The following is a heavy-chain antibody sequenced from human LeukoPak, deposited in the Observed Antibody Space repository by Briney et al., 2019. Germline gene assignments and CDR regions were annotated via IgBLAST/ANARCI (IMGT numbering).Heavy chain of an antibody. Sequence: AGGSLRLSCAASGFTFSSYWMSWVRQAPGKGLEWVANIKQDGSEKYYVDSVKGRFTISRDNAKNSLYLQMNSLRAEDTAVYYCAKTWGGYFDWLNVAFDIWGQGTMVTVSS. CDR2: IKQDGSEK. CDR1: GFTFSSYW. D-gene: IGHD3-9*01. V-gene: IGHV3-7*01. CDR3: AKTWGGYFDWLNVAFDI. J-gene: IGHJ3*02.